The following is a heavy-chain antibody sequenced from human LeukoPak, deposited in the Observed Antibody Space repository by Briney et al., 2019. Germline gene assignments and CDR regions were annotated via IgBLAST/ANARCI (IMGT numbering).Heavy chain of an antibody. CDR1: GFTFSYHW. V-gene: IGHV3-7*01. J-gene: IGHJ4*02. CDR3: ARDLGYYDSSGSTFDY. Sequence: PGGSLRLSCAASGFTFSYHWMTWVRQAPGKGLEWVANIKNDGTVKNYVDSVKGRFTISRDNAKNSLYLQMNSLRAEDTAVYYCARDLGYYDSSGSTFDYWGQGTLVTVSS. D-gene: IGHD3-22*01. CDR2: IKNDGTVK.